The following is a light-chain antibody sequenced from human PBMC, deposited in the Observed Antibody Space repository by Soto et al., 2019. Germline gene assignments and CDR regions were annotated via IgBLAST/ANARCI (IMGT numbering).Light chain of an antibody. CDR3: QHYTNSPLT. CDR1: QSFSTWY. J-gene: IGKJ5*01. CDR2: DAS. Sequence: LTQSPATLSWSAGERATRSCRASQSFSTWYLAWYQQKPGQAPRLLIYDASTRATGIPDRFSGSGSGTDFTLIISRLEPEDFAVYYCQHYTNSPLTFGLGTRLEI. V-gene: IGKV3-20*01.